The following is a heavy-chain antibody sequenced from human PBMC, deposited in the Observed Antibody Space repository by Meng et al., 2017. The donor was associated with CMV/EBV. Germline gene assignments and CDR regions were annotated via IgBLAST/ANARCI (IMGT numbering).Heavy chain of an antibody. J-gene: IGHJ4*02. CDR2: IKQDGSEK. CDR1: GFTFSSYW. Sequence: GASLKISCAASGFTFSSYWMSWVRQAPGKGLEWVGNIKQDGSEKYYVDSVKGRFTISRDNAKNSLYLQMSSLRAEDTAVYYCATSPRGPSSGCYCWGQGTLVTVSS. D-gene: IGHD1-26*01. CDR3: ATSPRGPSSGCYC. V-gene: IGHV3-7*01.